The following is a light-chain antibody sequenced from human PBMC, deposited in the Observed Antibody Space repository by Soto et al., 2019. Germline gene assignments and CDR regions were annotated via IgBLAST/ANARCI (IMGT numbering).Light chain of an antibody. J-gene: IGKJ1*01. V-gene: IGKV1-5*01. CDR2: DAS. CDR1: QSISSW. CDR3: QQYNSYSSWT. Sequence: DIQMTQSPSTLSASVGDRVTITCRASQSISSWLAWYQQKPGKAPKLLIYDASTLESGVPSRFSGSGSGTEFTLTIGSLQTDDFATYYCQQYNSYSSWTFGQGTKVDI.